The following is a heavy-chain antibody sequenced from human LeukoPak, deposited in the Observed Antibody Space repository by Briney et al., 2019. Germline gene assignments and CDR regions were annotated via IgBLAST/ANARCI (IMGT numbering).Heavy chain of an antibody. CDR1: GGSISSSGYY. Sequence: SETLSLTCTVSGGSISSSGYYWGWIRQPPGKGLEWIGSVDYTGITSHSPSLKSRVTISVDTSKNQFSLKVSSVSAADTGVYYCASSTGYCSGGSCCWGFDPWGQGTLVTVSS. D-gene: IGHD2-15*01. CDR3: ASSTGYCSGGSCCWGFDP. CDR2: VDYTGIT. J-gene: IGHJ5*02. V-gene: IGHV4-39*01.